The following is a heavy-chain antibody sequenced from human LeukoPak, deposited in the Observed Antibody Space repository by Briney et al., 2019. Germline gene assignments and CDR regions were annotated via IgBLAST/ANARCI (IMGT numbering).Heavy chain of an antibody. CDR3: ARHSNEAYGAYGMDV. J-gene: IGHJ6*02. CDR1: GGSISTFY. CDR2: IYYSGST. D-gene: IGHD3-16*01. V-gene: IGHV4-59*08. Sequence: SETLSLICTVSGGSISTFYWSWIRQPPGKGLEWLGYIYYSGSTNYNPSLKSRVTMSLDTSMNQFTLRLSSVTAADTAVHYCARHSNEAYGAYGMDVWGQGTTVTVSS.